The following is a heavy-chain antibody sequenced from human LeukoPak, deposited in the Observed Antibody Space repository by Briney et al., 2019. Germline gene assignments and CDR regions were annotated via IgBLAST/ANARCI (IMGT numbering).Heavy chain of an antibody. J-gene: IGHJ3*02. D-gene: IGHD6-13*01. CDR3: ATTGSSSWVRSGLFDI. Sequence: SGGSLRLSCAASGFTFDDYAMHWVRQAPGKGLEWVSGISWNSGSIGYADSVKGRFTISRDNAKNSLYLQMNSLRAEDTALYYCATTGSSSWVRSGLFDIWGQGTMVTVSS. V-gene: IGHV3-9*01. CDR1: GFTFDDYA. CDR2: ISWNSGSI.